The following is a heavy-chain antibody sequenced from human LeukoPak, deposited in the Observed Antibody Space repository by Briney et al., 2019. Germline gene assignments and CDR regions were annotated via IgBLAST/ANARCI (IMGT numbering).Heavy chain of an antibody. CDR3: ARQSVWDGYNYGDY. CDR1: GYTFTSYA. Sequence: ASVKVSCKASGYTFTSYAMNWVRQAPGQGLEWMGWINTNTGNPTYAQGFTGRFVFSLDTSVSTAYLQITSLKAEDTAVYYCARQSVWDGYNYGDYWGQGTLVTVSS. V-gene: IGHV7-4-1*02. D-gene: IGHD5-24*01. J-gene: IGHJ4*02. CDR2: INTNTGNP.